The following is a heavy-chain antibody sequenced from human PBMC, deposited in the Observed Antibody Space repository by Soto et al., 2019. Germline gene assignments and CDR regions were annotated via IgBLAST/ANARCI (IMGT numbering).Heavy chain of an antibody. J-gene: IGHJ4*02. CDR1: GGTFSSYP. V-gene: IGHV1-69*06. Sequence: QVQLVQSGAEVKRPGSSVKVSCKASGGTFSSYPISWVRQAPGQRLEWMGGTNGNLGTGNYAQKFRGRLTITTDISTTTAYMELSSLTSEDTAVYYCARRDSHGFFRYFDNWGQGTLVTVSS. D-gene: IGHD3-10*01. CDR3: ARRDSHGFFRYFDN. CDR2: TNGNLGTG.